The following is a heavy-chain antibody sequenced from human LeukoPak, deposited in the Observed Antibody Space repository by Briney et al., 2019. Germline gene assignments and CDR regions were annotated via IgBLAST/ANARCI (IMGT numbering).Heavy chain of an antibody. CDR2: IIPIFGTA. CDR3: ARVPLRYQLLSHNWFDP. CDR1: GGTFSSYA. J-gene: IGHJ5*02. D-gene: IGHD2-2*01. Sequence: VASVKVSCKASGGTFSSYAISWVPQAPGQGLEWMGGIIPIFGTANYAQKFQGRVTITADESTSTAYMELSSLRSEDTAVYYCARVPLRYQLLSHNWFDPWGQGTLVTVSS. V-gene: IGHV1-69*13.